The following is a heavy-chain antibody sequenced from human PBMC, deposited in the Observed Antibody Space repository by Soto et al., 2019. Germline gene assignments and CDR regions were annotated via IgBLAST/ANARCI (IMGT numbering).Heavy chain of an antibody. CDR3: ATSRGGYFDY. D-gene: IGHD3-16*01. CDR1: GGSISSYY. CDR2: IYYSGST. J-gene: IGHJ4*01. Sequence: QVQLQESGPGLVKPSETLSLTCTVSGGSISSYYWSWIRQPPGKGLEGIGYIYYSGSTNYNPSLKCRVTISVGTSKTQFSPKLSSVPAADTAVYYCATSRGGYFDYWCHRDLVTVSS. V-gene: IGHV4-59*01.